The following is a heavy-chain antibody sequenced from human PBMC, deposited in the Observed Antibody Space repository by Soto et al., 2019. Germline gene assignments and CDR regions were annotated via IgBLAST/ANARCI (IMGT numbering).Heavy chain of an antibody. CDR2: ISGSGGST. CDR1: GFTFSSYA. Sequence: GGSLRLSCAASGFTFSSYAMSWVRQAPGKGLEWVSAISGSGGSTYYADSVKGRFTISRDNSKNTLYLQMNSLRAEDTAVYYCAKCLVDITIFGKTDFDYWGQGTLVTVSS. CDR3: AKCLVDITIFGKTDFDY. J-gene: IGHJ4*02. D-gene: IGHD3-3*01. V-gene: IGHV3-23*01.